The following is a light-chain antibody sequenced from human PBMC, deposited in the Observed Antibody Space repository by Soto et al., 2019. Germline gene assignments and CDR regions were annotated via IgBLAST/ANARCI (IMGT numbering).Light chain of an antibody. J-gene: IGLJ3*02. V-gene: IGLV2-11*01. Sequence: QSALTQPRSVSGSPGQSVTISCTGTNSDIGNYNYVSWYQQHPGKAPKVMIYDVSKRPSGVPDRFSVSKSGNTASLTISGLQAEDEADYYCCSYPGSHTWVFCGGTKVTVL. CDR2: DVS. CDR1: NSDIGNYNY. CDR3: CSYPGSHTWV.